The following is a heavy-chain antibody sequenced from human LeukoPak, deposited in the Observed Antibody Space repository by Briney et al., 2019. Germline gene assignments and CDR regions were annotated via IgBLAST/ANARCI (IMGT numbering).Heavy chain of an antibody. CDR1: GFTFSSYG. D-gene: IGHD6-13*01. CDR3: AREDSSSSLDY. J-gene: IGHJ4*02. Sequence: GGSLRLSCAASGFTFSSYGMHWVRRAPGKGLEWVANIKQDGSEKYYVDSVKGRFTISRDNAKNSLYLQMNSLRAEDTAVYYCAREDSSSSLDYWGQGTLVTVSS. V-gene: IGHV3-7*01. CDR2: IKQDGSEK.